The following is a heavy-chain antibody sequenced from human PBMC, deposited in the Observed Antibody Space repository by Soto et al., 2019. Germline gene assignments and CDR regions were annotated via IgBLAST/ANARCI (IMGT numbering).Heavy chain of an antibody. CDR3: VRADYGSGSYLDS. CDR2: IDTIGDT. D-gene: IGHD3-10*01. Sequence: EVQLVESGGGLVQPGGSLRLSCAASGFTFSAYDMNWVRQPTGKGLEWVSTIDTIGDTRCPGSLKGRFAISREDAKNSLYLQMNSLRDEDTGVYYCVRADYGSGSYLDSWGHGTLVTVSS. V-gene: IGHV3-13*01. CDR1: GFTFSAYD. J-gene: IGHJ5*01.